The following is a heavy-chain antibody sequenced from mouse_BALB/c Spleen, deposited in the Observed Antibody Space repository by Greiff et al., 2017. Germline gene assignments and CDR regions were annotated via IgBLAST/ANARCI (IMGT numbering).Heavy chain of an antibody. J-gene: IGHJ3*01. D-gene: IGHD2-2*01. Sequence: EVQLQESGGGLVKPGGSLKLSCAASGFTFSSYAMSWVRQTPEKRLEWVATISSGGSYTYYPDSVKGRFTISRDNAKNTLYLQMSSLRSEDTAMYYCARHEGYDGAWCAYWGQGTLVTVSA. V-gene: IGHV5-9-3*01. CDR2: ISSGGSYT. CDR1: GFTFSSYA. CDR3: ARHEGYDGAWCAY.